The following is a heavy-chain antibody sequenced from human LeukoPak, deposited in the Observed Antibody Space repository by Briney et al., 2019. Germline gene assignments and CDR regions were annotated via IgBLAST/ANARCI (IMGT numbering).Heavy chain of an antibody. CDR2: IIPIFGTA. J-gene: IGHJ3*02. D-gene: IGHD2-2*01. V-gene: IGHV1-69*13. CDR1: GGTFSSYA. CDR3: ARKMEYQLIDALDI. Sequence: SVKVSCKASGGTFSSYAISWVRQAPGQGLEWMGGIIPIFGTANYAQKSQGRVTITADESTSTAYMELSSLRSEDTAVYYCARKMEYQLIDALDIWGQGTMVTVSS.